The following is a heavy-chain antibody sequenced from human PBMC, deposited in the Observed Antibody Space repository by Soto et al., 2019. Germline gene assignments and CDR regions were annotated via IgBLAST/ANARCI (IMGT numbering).Heavy chain of an antibody. D-gene: IGHD5-12*01. CDR1: GFTFSDYY. Sequence: QVQLVESGGGLVKPGGSLRLSCAASGFTFSDYYMSWIRQAPGKGLEWVSYISSSSSYTNYADSVKGRFTISRDNAKHSLYLQMHSLRAEDTALYYCARDHHRYSGYDYVDYWGQGTLVTVSS. CDR3: ARDHHRYSGYDYVDY. J-gene: IGHJ4*02. V-gene: IGHV3-11*05. CDR2: ISSSSSYT.